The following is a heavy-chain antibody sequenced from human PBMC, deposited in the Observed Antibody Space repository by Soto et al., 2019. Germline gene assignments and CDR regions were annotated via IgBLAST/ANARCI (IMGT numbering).Heavy chain of an antibody. CDR1: GFTFNTYA. V-gene: IGHV3-23*01. CDR3: AKGRGGSGSLPPRVDF. Sequence: EVQLLESGGGLVQPGGSLRLSCAASGFTFNTYAMTWVRQAPGKGLEWVSAISGGGDTTSYAGSVRGRFTVSRDGSKNTLYLQMGSLRAEDTALYYCAKGRGGSGSLPPRVDFWGQGTLVTVSS. CDR2: ISGGGDTT. J-gene: IGHJ4*02. D-gene: IGHD3-10*01.